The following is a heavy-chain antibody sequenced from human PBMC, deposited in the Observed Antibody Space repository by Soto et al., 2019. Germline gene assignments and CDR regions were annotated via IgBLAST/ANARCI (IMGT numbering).Heavy chain of an antibody. CDR3: AKGGEVGGVLGDH. CDR1: GFAFNKFG. CDR2: ISYDGSYQ. Sequence: QVQLVESGGGVVQPGTSLRLSCEASGFAFNKFGMHWVRQAPGKGLEWVAFISYDGSYQYYADSVQGRLTFTRDNSMNTLNMQLNSLRREDTAVYYCAKGGEVGGVLGDHWGQGTLVTVSS. J-gene: IGHJ4*02. V-gene: IGHV3-30*18. D-gene: IGHD1-26*01.